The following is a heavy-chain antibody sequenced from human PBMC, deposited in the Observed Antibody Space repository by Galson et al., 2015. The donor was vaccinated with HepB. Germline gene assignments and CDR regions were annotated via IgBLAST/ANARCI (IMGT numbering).Heavy chain of an antibody. CDR3: AKTKSRSDGRSSNYFDY. D-gene: IGHD1-26*01. J-gene: IGHJ4*02. CDR1: GFTFSSYA. V-gene: IGHV3-23*01. Sequence: SLRLSCAASGFTFSSYAMSWVRQAPGKGLEWVSAISGSGGSTYYADSVKGRFTISRDNSKNTLYLQMNSLRAEDTAVYYCAKTKSRSDGRSSNYFDYWGQGTLVTVSP. CDR2: ISGSGGST.